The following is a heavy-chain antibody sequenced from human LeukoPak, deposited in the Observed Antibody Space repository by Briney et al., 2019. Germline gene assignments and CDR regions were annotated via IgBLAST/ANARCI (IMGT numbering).Heavy chain of an antibody. J-gene: IGHJ4*02. Sequence: LGGSLRLSCAVSGFTFSDFEMNWVRQAPGKGPEWISYIGGSGSTTYYADSVKGRSTISRDNAKNSLFLQINSLRAEDTAVYYCAKDKNKAVAGRSSFDYWGQGTLVTVSS. CDR2: IGGSGSTT. CDR3: AKDKNKAVAGRSSFDY. CDR1: GFTFSDFE. D-gene: IGHD6-19*01. V-gene: IGHV3-48*03.